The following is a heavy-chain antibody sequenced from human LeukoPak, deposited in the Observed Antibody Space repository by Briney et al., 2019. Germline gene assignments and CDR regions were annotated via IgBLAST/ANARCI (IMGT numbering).Heavy chain of an antibody. D-gene: IGHD6-19*01. V-gene: IGHV3-74*01. J-gene: IGHJ4*02. CDR3: EKDDRAYRIAVAAGDY. CDR2: INSDGSST. CDR1: GFTFSSYW. Sequence: GGSLRLSCAASGFTFSSYWMHWVRQAPGKGLVWVSRINSDGSSTRYADSVKGRFAISRDNAKNTLYLQINSLRAEDTAVYYCEKDDRAYRIAVAAGDYWGQGTLVTVSS.